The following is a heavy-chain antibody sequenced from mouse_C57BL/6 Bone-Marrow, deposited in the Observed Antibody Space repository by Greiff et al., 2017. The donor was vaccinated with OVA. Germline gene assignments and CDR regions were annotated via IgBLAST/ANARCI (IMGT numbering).Heavy chain of an antibody. Sequence: EVQLKESGAELVRPGASVKLSCTASGFNIKDDYMHWVKQRPEQGLEWIGWIDPENGDTEYASKLQGKATITADTSSNTAYLQLSSLTSEDTAVYYCTPGNSVAYWGQGTLVTVSA. V-gene: IGHV14-4*01. CDR2: IDPENGDT. J-gene: IGHJ3*01. CDR3: TPGNSVAY. CDR1: GFNIKDDY. D-gene: IGHD2-1*01.